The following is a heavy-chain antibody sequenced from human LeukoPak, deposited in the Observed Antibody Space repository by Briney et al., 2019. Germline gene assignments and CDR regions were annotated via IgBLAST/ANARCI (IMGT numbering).Heavy chain of an antibody. Sequence: SETLSLTCTVSGGAISSSSYYWGWIRQPPGKGLEWIGSIYYSGSTYYNPSLKSRVTISVDTSKNQLSLKLSSVTAADTAVYYCARTDLWFGELLGWYFDLWGRGTLVTVS. CDR2: IYYSGST. D-gene: IGHD3-10*01. J-gene: IGHJ2*01. CDR3: ARTDLWFGELLGWYFDL. CDR1: GGAISSSSYY. V-gene: IGHV4-39*07.